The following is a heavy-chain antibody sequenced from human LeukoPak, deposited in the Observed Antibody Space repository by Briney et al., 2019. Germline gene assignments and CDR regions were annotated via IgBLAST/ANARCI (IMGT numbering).Heavy chain of an antibody. CDR1: GFTFSSYG. J-gene: IGHJ4*02. CDR2: IRYDGSNE. CDR3: NGGGSGY. D-gene: IGHD3-16*01. V-gene: IGHV3-30*02. Sequence: GGSLRLSCAASGFTFSSYGMHWVRQAPGKGLEWVAFIRYDGSNEYYADSVKGRFTISRDNSKNTLYLQMNSLRAEDTAVYYCNGGGSGYWGQGTLVTVSS.